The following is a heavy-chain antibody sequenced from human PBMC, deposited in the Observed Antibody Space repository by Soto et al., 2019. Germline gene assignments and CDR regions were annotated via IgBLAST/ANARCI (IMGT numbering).Heavy chain of an antibody. CDR1: GGSISSSSYY. Sequence: QLQLQESGPGLVKPSETLSLTCTVSGGSISSSSYYWGWIRQPPGKGLEWIGSIYYSGSTYYNPSLKSRVTISVDTSKNQFSLKLSSVTAADTAVYYCARPEGTTGDNWFDPWGQGTLVTVSS. D-gene: IGHD4-17*01. J-gene: IGHJ5*02. CDR2: IYYSGST. V-gene: IGHV4-39*01. CDR3: ARPEGTTGDNWFDP.